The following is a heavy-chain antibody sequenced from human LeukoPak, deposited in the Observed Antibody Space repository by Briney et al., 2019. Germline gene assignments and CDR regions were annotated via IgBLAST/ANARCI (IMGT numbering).Heavy chain of an antibody. Sequence: SVKVSCKTSGGTFSSSAITWVRQAPGQGLEWMGRITPVLNITTYAQKFQGRVTITADTSSSTVYMELSSLRSEETAVYYCAKDQGLTAPPPYGLDVWGQGTTVIVSS. CDR3: AKDQGLTAPPPYGLDV. CDR2: ITPVLNIT. CDR1: GGTFSSSA. V-gene: IGHV1-69*04. D-gene: IGHD5-18*01. J-gene: IGHJ6*02.